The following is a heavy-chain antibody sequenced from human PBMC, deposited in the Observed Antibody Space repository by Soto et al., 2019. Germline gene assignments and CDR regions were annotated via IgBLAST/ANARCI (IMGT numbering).Heavy chain of an antibody. CDR1: GYTFTSFW. CDR2: IFPTDSTT. V-gene: IGHV5-51*01. Sequence: PGESRKLSCKGSGYTFTSFWIGWVRQMPGKGLEWMGIIFPTDSTTIYSPSFQGQVTLSADNSTSTAYLQWSSLRASDSAMYYCVRAVVGYCSSASCPGDYWGQGTMVTVSS. J-gene: IGHJ4*02. CDR3: VRAVVGYCSSASCPGDY. D-gene: IGHD2-2*01.